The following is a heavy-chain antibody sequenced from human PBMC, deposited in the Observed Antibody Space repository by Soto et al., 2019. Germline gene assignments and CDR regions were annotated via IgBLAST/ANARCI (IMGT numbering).Heavy chain of an antibody. J-gene: IGHJ4*02. CDR3: ASGDYDYVWGSYRYFFSY. D-gene: IGHD3-16*02. CDR2: IYPGDSDT. Sequence: GESLKISCKGSGYSFTSYWIGWVRQMPGKGLEWMGIIYPGDSDTRYSPSFQGQVTISADKSISTAYLQWSSLKASDTAMYYCASGDYDYVWGSYRYFFSYWGQGTLVTVSS. CDR1: GYSFTSYW. V-gene: IGHV5-51*01.